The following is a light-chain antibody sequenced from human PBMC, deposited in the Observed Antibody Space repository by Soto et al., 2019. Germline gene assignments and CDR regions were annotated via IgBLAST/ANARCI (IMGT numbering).Light chain of an antibody. Sequence: QLVLTQSPSASASLGASVKLTCTLSSGHSTYAIAWHQQQPEKGPRFLMKLNSAGSHNKGDGIPDRFSASSSGAERYLTISSLQSEDEADYYCQTWDTGVVVFGGGTKLTVL. CDR2: LNSAGSH. J-gene: IGLJ2*01. CDR3: QTWDTGVVV. CDR1: SGHSTYA. V-gene: IGLV4-69*01.